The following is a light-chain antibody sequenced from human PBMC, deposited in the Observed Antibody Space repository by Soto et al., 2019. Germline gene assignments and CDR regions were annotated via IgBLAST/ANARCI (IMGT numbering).Light chain of an antibody. CDR1: NSDVGSYNR. V-gene: IGLV2-18*02. CDR3: SSYTTTNTYV. J-gene: IGLJ1*01. Sequence: QAVVTQPPSVSGSPGQSVAISCTGTNSDVGSYNRVSWYQQPPGTAPKLIIYDVSNRPSGVPDRFSGSKSGNTASLTISGLQAEDEADYYCSSYTTTNTYVFGIGTKLTVL. CDR2: DVS.